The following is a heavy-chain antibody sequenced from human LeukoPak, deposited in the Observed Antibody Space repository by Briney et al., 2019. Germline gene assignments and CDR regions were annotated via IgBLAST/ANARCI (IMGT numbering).Heavy chain of an antibody. CDR1: GGGFTSYW. CDR3: VRVAPHYQLLLDWFDP. CDR2: IYPGDSDT. V-gene: IGHV5-51*01. Sequence: GAALKISSKGSGGGFTSYWNGWGRRKPGKGGEGRGRIYPGDSDTRYSPSFPGQVTISADNSIRTPYLQWSSLKASDTAMYYCVRVAPHYQLLLDWFDPWGQGTLVTVSS. J-gene: IGHJ5*02. D-gene: IGHD2-2*01.